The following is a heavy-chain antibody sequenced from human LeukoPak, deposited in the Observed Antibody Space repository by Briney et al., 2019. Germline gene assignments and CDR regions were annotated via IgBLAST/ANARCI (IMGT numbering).Heavy chain of an antibody. CDR2: IYYSGST. CDR1: GGSISSSSYY. J-gene: IGHJ4*02. D-gene: IGHD3-22*01. CDR3: ATYRSTSGYVDS. V-gene: IGHV4-39*01. Sequence: PSETLSLTCTVSGGSISSSSYYWGWIRQPPGKGLEWIGSIYYSGSTYYNPSLKSRVTISVDTSKTQFSLKLTSVTAADTAVYYCATYRSTSGYVDSWGQGTLVTVSS.